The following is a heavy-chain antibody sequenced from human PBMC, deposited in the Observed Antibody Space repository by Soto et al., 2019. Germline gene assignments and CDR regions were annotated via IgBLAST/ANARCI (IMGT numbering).Heavy chain of an antibody. D-gene: IGHD3-10*01. V-gene: IGHV1-69*13. CDR1: GGTFSSYA. J-gene: IGHJ6*02. CDR2: IIPIFGTA. Sequence: PAASVKVSCKASGGTFSSYAISWVRQAPGQGLEWMGGIIPIFGTANYAQKFQGRVTITADESTSTAYMELSSLRSEDTAVYYCARDLPPRGDAYYYYGMDVWGQGTTVTVSS. CDR3: ARDLPPRGDAYYYYGMDV.